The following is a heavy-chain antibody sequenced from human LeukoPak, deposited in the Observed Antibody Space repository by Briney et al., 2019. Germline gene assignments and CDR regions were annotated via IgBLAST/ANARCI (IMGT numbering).Heavy chain of an antibody. V-gene: IGHV1-69*04. CDR3: ARVAYCVANCYWHFDY. CDR1: GGTFSSYA. CDR2: IIPILGIA. D-gene: IGHD2-21*01. J-gene: IGHJ4*02. Sequence: SVKVSCKASGGTFSSYAISWVRQAPGQGLEWMGRIIPILGIANYAQKFQGRVTITADKSTSTAYMELSRLTSDDTAVYYCARVAYCVANCYWHFDYWGQGTLVTVSS.